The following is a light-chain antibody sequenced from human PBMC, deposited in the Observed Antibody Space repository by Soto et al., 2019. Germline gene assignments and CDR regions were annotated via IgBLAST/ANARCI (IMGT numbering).Light chain of an antibody. CDR1: SSDVGGYNY. V-gene: IGLV2-14*01. CDR3: SSYTSSSTRV. CDR2: EVS. J-gene: IGLJ3*02. Sequence: QSALTQPASVSGSPGQSITISCTGTSSDVGGYNYVSWYQQHPGKAPKLMSYEVSNRPSGVSNRFSGSKSGNTASLTISGLQAEDAADYYCSSYTSSSTRVFGGGTNLTVL.